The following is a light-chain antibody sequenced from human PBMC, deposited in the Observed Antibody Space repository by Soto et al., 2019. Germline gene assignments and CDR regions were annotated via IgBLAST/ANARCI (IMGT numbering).Light chain of an antibody. Sequence: EFILTKSPVTLSLSAGAMATLSCRASQSLSSNLAWYQQKPGQAPRLLIYGASSRATGIPDRFSGSGSGTDFTLTISILEPEDFTVYYCQQYGSSSWTFGQGTKVDI. J-gene: IGKJ1*01. CDR3: QQYGSSSWT. CDR1: QSLSSN. CDR2: GAS. V-gene: IGKV3-20*01.